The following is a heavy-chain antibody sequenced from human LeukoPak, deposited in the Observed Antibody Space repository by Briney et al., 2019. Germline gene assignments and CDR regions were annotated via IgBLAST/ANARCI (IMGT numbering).Heavy chain of an antibody. CDR3: AREAETTLNWFDP. V-gene: IGHV1-2*02. CDR1: GYTFSGYY. J-gene: IGHJ5*02. CDR2: VNPNSGGT. Sequence: ASVKVSCKASGYTFSGYYMHWVRQAPGQGLEWMGWVNPNSGGTKFAQKFQGRVTMTRDTSISTAYMELSRLRSDDTAVYYCAREAETTLNWFDPWGQGTLVTVSS. D-gene: IGHD1-1*01.